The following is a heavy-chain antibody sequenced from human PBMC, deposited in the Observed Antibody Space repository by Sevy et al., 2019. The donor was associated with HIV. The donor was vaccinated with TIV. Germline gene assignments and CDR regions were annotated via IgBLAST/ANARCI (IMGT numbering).Heavy chain of an antibody. CDR3: ARGDTPEDLTMGFLEWPPDY. V-gene: IGHV3-74*01. CDR2: INSDGSST. CDR1: GFTFSSYW. J-gene: IGHJ4*02. D-gene: IGHD3-3*01. Sequence: GVSLRLSCAASGFTFSSYWMHWVRQAPGKGLVWVSRINSDGSSTSYADSVKGRFTISRDNAKNTLYLQMNSLRAEDTVVYYCARGDTPEDLTMGFLEWPPDYWGQGTLVTVSS.